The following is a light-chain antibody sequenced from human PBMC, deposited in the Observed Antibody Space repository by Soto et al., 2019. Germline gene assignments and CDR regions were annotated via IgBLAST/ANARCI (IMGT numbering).Light chain of an antibody. J-gene: IGLJ2*01. CDR3: QSYDGSIVI. CDR2: HDN. V-gene: IGLV6-57*01. CDR1: SGNIANNF. Sequence: NFMLTQPHSVSESPGKTVTISCTRSSGNIANNFVQWYQQRPGSSPTSEILHDNQRSSGVPNRFSGSIDRSSNSASLTIAGLKTEDEADYYCQSYDGSIVIFGGGTQLTVL.